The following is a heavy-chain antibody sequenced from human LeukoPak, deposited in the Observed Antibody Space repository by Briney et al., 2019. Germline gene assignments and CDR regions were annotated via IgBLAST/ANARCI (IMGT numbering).Heavy chain of an antibody. CDR2: IYYSGTT. V-gene: IGHV4-59*11. CDR1: GGSISGHY. J-gene: IGHJ3*02. Sequence: SETLSLTCSVSGGSISGHYWSLIRQPPGKGLEWIGYIYYSGTTNYNPSPQSRVTISLDTSKNQFSLKLTSVTAADTAVYYCARAGSYYDSSGYYYNAFDIWGQGTMVTVSS. CDR3: ARAGSYYDSSGYYYNAFDI. D-gene: IGHD3-22*01.